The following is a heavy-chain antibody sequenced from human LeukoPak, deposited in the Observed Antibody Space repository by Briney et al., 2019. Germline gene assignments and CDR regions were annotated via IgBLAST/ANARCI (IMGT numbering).Heavy chain of an antibody. V-gene: IGHV3-53*01. CDR3: ARSTLWWYQH. CDR1: GFPFSSYG. Sequence: PGGSLRLSCAASGFPFSSYGMHWVRQAPGKGLEWVSVIYSGGSTYYADSVKGRFTISRDNSKNTLYLQMNSLRAEDTAVYYCARSTLWWYQHWGQGTLVTVSS. CDR2: IYSGGST. J-gene: IGHJ1*01. D-gene: IGHD2-21*01.